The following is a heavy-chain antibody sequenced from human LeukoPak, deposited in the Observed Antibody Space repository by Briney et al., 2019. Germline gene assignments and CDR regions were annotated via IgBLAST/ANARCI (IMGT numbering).Heavy chain of an antibody. CDR3: ARGYIAGGISASGTH. CDR1: GYTFTSYG. D-gene: IGHD6-13*01. CDR2: INPTGGST. V-gene: IGHV1-46*01. Sequence: GASVKVSCKASGYTFTSYGISWVRQAPGQGLEWMGIINPTGGSTTYAQKFQGRVIMTRDTSTSTVYMDLSSLRSEDTAVYYCARGYIAGGISASGTHWGQGTLVTVSS. J-gene: IGHJ4*02.